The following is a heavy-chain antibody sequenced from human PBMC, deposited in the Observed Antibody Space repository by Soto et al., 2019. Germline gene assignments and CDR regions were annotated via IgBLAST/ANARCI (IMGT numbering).Heavy chain of an antibody. CDR3: AGPVPVENHSFDY. J-gene: IGHJ4*02. V-gene: IGHV4-39*02. Sequence: PSETLSLTCIVSGGSISGSTYYWGWVRQPPGKGLEWLGSIYYSGSTYYNPSLKSRVTISVDTSKNHFSLKLSSVTAADTAVYYGAGPVPVENHSFDYWGRGSLVTVAS. CDR1: GGSISGSTYY. D-gene: IGHD1-1*01. CDR2: IYYSGST.